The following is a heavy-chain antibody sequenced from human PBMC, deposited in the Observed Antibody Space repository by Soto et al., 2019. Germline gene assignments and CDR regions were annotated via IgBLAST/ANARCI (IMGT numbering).Heavy chain of an antibody. V-gene: IGHV1-18*01. CDR2: ISAYNGNT. CDR3: ARDPQHYCDS. J-gene: IGHJ4*02. Sequence: ASVKVSCKASGYTFTSYGIRWVRQAPGQGLEGMGWISAYNGNTNYAQKLQGRVTVTTDTSTSTAYMELRSLRSDDTAVYYCARDPQHYCDSWAQGTLVTVSS. CDR1: GYTFTSYG.